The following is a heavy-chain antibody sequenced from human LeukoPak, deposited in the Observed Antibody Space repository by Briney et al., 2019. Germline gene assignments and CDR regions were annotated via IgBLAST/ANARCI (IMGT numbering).Heavy chain of an antibody. D-gene: IGHD5-24*01. V-gene: IGHV3-7*01. Sequence: GGSLRLSCAVSGLRFGSFWMSGVRQAPGKGLEWVANINQDGSEKYFVDSVRGRFTISRDNSKNSLHLQMNTLRAEDTAVYYCARERDGRFFDYWGQGTLVTVSS. CDR1: GLRFGSFW. CDR2: INQDGSEK. J-gene: IGHJ4*02. CDR3: ARERDGRFFDY.